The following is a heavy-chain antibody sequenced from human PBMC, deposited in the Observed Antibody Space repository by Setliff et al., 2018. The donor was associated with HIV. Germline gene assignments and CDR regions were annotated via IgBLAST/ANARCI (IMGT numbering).Heavy chain of an antibody. Sequence: SETLSLTCTVSGGSISRGGYYWSWIRQHPGKGLEWIGYIYYTGSTYYNPSLKSRVTISVDTSKHQFSLKLSSVTAADTAVYYCAREKHLERSWFDTWGQGTLVTVSS. D-gene: IGHD1-1*01. CDR2: IYYTGST. CDR1: GGSISRGGYY. J-gene: IGHJ5*02. CDR3: AREKHLERSWFDT. V-gene: IGHV4-31*03.